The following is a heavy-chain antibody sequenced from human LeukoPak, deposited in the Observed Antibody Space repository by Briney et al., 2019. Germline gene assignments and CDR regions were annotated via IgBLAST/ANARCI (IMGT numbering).Heavy chain of an antibody. J-gene: IGHJ2*01. CDR3: ASYGGKGWYFDL. CDR2: IIPIFGTA. D-gene: IGHD4-23*01. CDR1: GGTFSSYA. V-gene: IGHV1-69*13. Sequence: SVKVSCKASGGTFSSYAISWVRQAPGQGLEWMGGIIPIFGTANYAQKFQGRVTITADESTSTAYMELSSLRSEDTAVYYCASYGGKGWYFDLWGRGTLATVSS.